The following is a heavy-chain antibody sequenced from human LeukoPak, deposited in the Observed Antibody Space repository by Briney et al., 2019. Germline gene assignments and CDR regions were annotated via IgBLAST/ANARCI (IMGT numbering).Heavy chain of an antibody. Sequence: ASVKVSSTASGYTFTISGISWARQAPGQGLEWMGWISAYNGNTNYAQKLQGRVTMTTDTSTSTAYMELRSLRSDATAVYYCARGLLYPDAAPFDYWGQGTLVTVSS. CDR2: ISAYNGNT. CDR3: ARGLLYPDAAPFDY. J-gene: IGHJ4*02. D-gene: IGHD1-14*01. V-gene: IGHV1-18*01. CDR1: GYTFTISG.